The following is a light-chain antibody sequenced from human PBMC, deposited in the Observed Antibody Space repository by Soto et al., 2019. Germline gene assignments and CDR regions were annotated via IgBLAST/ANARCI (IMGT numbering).Light chain of an antibody. CDR3: QQRDDLYT. CDR2: DGS. Sequence: EIVLTQSPATLSLSPGERATLSCRASQFVTTNVAWYQQKPGQAPRLLISDGSNRASGIPARFVGSGSGTDFTLTITGLQAEDFAVYFCQQRDDLYTFGQGTKLQIK. CDR1: QFVTTN. V-gene: IGKV3-11*01. J-gene: IGKJ2*01.